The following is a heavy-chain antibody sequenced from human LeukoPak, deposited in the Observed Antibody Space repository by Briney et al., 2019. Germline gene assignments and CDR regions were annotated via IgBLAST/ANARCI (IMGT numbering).Heavy chain of an antibody. D-gene: IGHD5-12*01. Sequence: ASVKVSCKASGYTFTGYYMHWVRQAPGQGLEWMGRINPNSGGTNYAQKFQGRVTMTRDTSISTAYKELSRRRSDDTAVYYCAREYRMATLIPFGYWGQGTLVTVSS. CDR2: INPNSGGT. CDR1: GYTFTGYY. J-gene: IGHJ4*02. CDR3: AREYRMATLIPFGY. V-gene: IGHV1-2*06.